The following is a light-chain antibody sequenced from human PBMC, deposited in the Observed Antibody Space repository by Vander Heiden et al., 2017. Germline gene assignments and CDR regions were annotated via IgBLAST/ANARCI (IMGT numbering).Light chain of an antibody. J-gene: IGKJ3*01. CDR2: AAS. V-gene: IGKV1-39*01. Sequence: IQTTQSPSSLPASVVDRVTITCRAGQRSNTYLTWYQQKPGKAPKLLIYAASSLHTGVPARFTGSGSGTDFTLTISSLQPEDFVAYYCQQNFITPVTFGAGTKVDIK. CDR3: QQNFITPVT. CDR1: QRSNTY.